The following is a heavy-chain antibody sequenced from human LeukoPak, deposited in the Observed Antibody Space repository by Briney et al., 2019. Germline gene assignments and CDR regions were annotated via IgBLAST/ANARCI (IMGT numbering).Heavy chain of an antibody. Sequence: ANYAHKFQGRVTITTDESTSTAYMELSSLRSEDTAVYYCAREGEAAAGTESPTINWFDPWGQGTLVTVSS. V-gene: IGHV1-69*05. D-gene: IGHD6-13*01. CDR2: A. CDR3: AREGEAAAGTESPTINWFDP. J-gene: IGHJ5*02.